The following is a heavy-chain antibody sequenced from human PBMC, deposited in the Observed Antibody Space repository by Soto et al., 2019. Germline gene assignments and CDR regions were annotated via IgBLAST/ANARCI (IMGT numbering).Heavy chain of an antibody. CDR1: GYTFTSYA. J-gene: IGHJ5*01. V-gene: IGHV1-3*04. CDR2: LNIGNGNT. Sequence: ASVKLSCKTSGYTFTSYAIHWVRQAPGQGLEWLGWLNIGNGNTQYSPKLHDRVTLTRDTSASTAYMELSSLRSEDTAVYYCARELLCGGRCYVHWFDSWGQGTLVTVSS. D-gene: IGHD2-15*01. CDR3: ARELLCGGRCYVHWFDS.